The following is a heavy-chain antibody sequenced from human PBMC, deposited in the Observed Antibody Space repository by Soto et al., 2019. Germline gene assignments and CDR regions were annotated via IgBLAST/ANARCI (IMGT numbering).Heavy chain of an antibody. J-gene: IGHJ6*02. CDR3: SVSLYGLLLHYYYRMDV. V-gene: IGHV1-69*01. CDR1: GGSFRRFS. D-gene: IGHD3-10*01. CDR2: IIPMFGSA. Sequence: SVKVPCVASGGSFRRFSFLWVRQAPVQGLEWMGGIIPMFGSANYAQEFLGRVTFTSGDSTSTAYMEVSGLTSEDTAFYYCSVSLYGLLLHYYYRMDVWGPGTSVTVSS.